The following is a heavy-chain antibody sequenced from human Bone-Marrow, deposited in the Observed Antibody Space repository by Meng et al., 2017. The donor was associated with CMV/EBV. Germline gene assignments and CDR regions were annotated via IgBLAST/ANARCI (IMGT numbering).Heavy chain of an antibody. Sequence: ASVKVSCKASGGTFSSYGISWVRQAPGQGLEWMGIINPSGGSTSYAQKFQGRVTMTRDTSTSTVYMELSSLRSEDTAVYYCARAHYYDSSGYRHWGQGTLVTVSS. V-gene: IGHV1-46*01. CDR1: GGTFSSYG. D-gene: IGHD3-22*01. CDR3: ARAHYYDSSGYRH. CDR2: INPSGGST. J-gene: IGHJ4*02.